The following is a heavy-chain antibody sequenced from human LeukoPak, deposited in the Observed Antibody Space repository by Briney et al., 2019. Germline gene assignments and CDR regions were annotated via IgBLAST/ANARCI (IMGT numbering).Heavy chain of an antibody. CDR2: ISHSGST. V-gene: IGHV4-34*01. D-gene: IGHD3-10*01. J-gene: IGHJ5*02. CDR1: GGSFSGYY. CDR3: ARVFRYWFDP. Sequence: PSETLSLTCAVYGGSFSGYYWSWIRQPPGKGLEWIGEISHSGSTNYNPSLKSRVTISVDTSKNQFSLKLSSVTAADTAVYYCARVFRYWFDPWGQGTLVTVSS.